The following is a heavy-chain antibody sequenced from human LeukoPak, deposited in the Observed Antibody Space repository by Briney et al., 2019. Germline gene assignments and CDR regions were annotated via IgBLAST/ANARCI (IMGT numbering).Heavy chain of an antibody. J-gene: IGHJ4*02. V-gene: IGHV3-30*04. CDR3: ARDARTVGITMIVVGFDY. CDR1: GFTFSSYA. D-gene: IGHD3-22*01. Sequence: GGSLRLSCAASGFTFSSYAMYWVRQSPGKGLEWVAVISYDGSNKYYADSVKGRFTISRDNSKNTLYLQMNSLRAKDTAVYYCARDARTVGITMIVVGFDYWGQGTLVTVSS. CDR2: ISYDGSNK.